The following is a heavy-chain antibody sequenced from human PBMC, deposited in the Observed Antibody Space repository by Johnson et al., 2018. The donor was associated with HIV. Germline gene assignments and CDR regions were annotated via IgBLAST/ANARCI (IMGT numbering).Heavy chain of an antibody. CDR1: GFTFSSYG. Sequence: QVQLVESGGGVVRPGGSLRLSCAASGFTFSSYGMHWVRQAPGKGLEWVAVIWYDGSNKYYADSVKGRFSISRDNSKNTLYLQMNSLKTEDTAVYYCTTDGYSSSWYDAFDIWGQGTMVTVSS. CDR2: IWYDGSNK. V-gene: IGHV3-33*01. J-gene: IGHJ3*02. D-gene: IGHD6-13*01. CDR3: TTDGYSSSWYDAFDI.